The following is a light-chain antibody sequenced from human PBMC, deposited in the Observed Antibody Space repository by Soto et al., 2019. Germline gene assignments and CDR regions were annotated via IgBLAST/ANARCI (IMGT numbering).Light chain of an antibody. V-gene: IGKV3-15*01. J-gene: IGKJ5*01. Sequence: ETVMTQSPGTLSVSPGETATLSCRASQSVFSSLAWYQQKPGQAPSLLIYDASTTATGVPARFSGSGSGTEFTLAISSMQSEDFAVYYCHQYTNWPVTFGQGTRLEIK. CDR1: QSVFSS. CDR2: DAS. CDR3: HQYTNWPVT.